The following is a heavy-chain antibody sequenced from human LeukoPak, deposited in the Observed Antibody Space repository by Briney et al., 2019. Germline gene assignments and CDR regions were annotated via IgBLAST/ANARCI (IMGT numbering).Heavy chain of an antibody. CDR1: GGSFSGYY. CDR3: ARGLRVSYYFDY. Sequence: RPSETLSLTCAVYGGSFSGYYWSWIRQPPGKGLEWIGEINHSGSTNYNPSLKSRVTISVDTSKNQFSLKLSSVTAADTAVYYCARGLRVSYYFDYWGQGTLVTVSS. J-gene: IGHJ4*02. V-gene: IGHV4-34*01. CDR2: INHSGST. D-gene: IGHD5-12*01.